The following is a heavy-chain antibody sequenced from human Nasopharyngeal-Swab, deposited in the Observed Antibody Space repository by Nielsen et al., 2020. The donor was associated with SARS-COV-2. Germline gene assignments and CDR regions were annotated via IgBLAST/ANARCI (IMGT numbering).Heavy chain of an antibody. CDR2: IYPGDSDT. V-gene: IGHV5-51*01. J-gene: IGHJ4*02. CDR3: ARIAAAGTSYFDY. Sequence: GESLKFSCKGSGYSFTSYWIGWVRQMPGKDLEWMGIIYPGDSDTRYSPSFQGQVTISADKSISTAYLQWSSLKASDTAMYYCARIAAAGTSYFDYWGQGTLVTVSS. CDR1: GYSFTSYW. D-gene: IGHD6-13*01.